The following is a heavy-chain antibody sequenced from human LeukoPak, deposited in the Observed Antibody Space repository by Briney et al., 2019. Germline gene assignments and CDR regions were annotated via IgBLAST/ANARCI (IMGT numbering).Heavy chain of an antibody. CDR3: ATEGSFDY. V-gene: IGHV3-30*03. CDR1: GFTFSSYG. Sequence: PWGSLRLSCAASGFTFSSYGMHWVRQAPGKGLEWVAVISFDASNKYYADSVKGRFTISRDNSKNTLYLQMNSLRAEDAAVYYCATEGSFDYWGQGTLVTVSS. J-gene: IGHJ4*02. CDR2: ISFDASNK.